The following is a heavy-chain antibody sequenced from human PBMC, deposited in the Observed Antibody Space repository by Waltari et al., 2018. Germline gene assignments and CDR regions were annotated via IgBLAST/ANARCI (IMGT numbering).Heavy chain of an antibody. Sequence: QVQLVQSGAEVKKPGASVKVSCKVSGYTLTELSMHWVRQAPGKGLEWLGGFDTEDGETIYAQKFQGRVTMTEETSTDTDYMELSSLRSEDTAVYYCATESPLNPHGMDVWGQGTTVTVSS. CDR3: ATESPLNPHGMDV. J-gene: IGHJ6*02. D-gene: IGHD3-16*01. V-gene: IGHV1-24*01. CDR1: GYTLTELS. CDR2: FDTEDGET.